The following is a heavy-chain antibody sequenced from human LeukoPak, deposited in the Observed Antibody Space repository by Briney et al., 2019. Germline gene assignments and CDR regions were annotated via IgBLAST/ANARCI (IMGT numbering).Heavy chain of an antibody. J-gene: IGHJ4*02. CDR2: ISSSSSYI. D-gene: IGHD3-9*01. CDR1: GFTLSGYS. Sequence: GGSLRLSCAASGFTLSGYSMNWVRQAPGKGLEWVSSISSSSSYIYYADSVKGRFTISRDNAKNSLYLQMNSLRAEDTAVYYCAREFSHYDILTGSYTLFDYWGQGTLVTVSS. V-gene: IGHV3-21*01. CDR3: AREFSHYDILTGSYTLFDY.